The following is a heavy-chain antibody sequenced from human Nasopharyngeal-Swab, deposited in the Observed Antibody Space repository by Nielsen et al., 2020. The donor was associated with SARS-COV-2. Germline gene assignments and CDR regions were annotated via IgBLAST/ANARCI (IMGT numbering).Heavy chain of an antibody. CDR3: AKARRTDTYGYECFDS. D-gene: IGHD5-18*01. Sequence: SCTASGFTFSDYFMSWIRQAPGKGLEWVTYISRSGSSIYYADSVKGRFTISRDNAKNSLYLQMNSLRAEDTALYYYAKARRTDTYGYECFDSWGQGTLVTVSS. CDR2: ISRSGSSI. J-gene: IGHJ4*02. CDR1: GFTFSDYF. V-gene: IGHV3-11*01.